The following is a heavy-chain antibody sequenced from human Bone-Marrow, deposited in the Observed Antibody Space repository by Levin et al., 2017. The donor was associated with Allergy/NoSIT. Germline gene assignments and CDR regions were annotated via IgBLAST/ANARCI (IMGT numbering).Heavy chain of an antibody. Sequence: GESLKISCAASGFTFSNNYMNWVRQAPGKGLEWVSIIYTDGTTYYGDSVKGRFTISRDNSKNTLYLQMNSLRAEDTAVYYCVRGLGDPSGFYYDGGSYWGQGTLVTVSS. D-gene: IGHD3-22*01. CDR3: VRGLGDPSGFYYDGGSY. V-gene: IGHV3-53*01. CDR2: IYTDGTT. CDR1: GFTFSNNY. J-gene: IGHJ4*02.